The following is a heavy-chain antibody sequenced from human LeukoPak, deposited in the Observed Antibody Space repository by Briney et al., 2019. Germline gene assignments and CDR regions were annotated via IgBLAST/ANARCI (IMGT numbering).Heavy chain of an antibody. CDR2: ISYDGSNK. V-gene: IGHV3-30*04. D-gene: IGHD3-22*01. CDR3: AKEGDSSGYYHDY. CDR1: GFTFSSYA. Sequence: GGSLRLSCAASGFTFSSYAMHWVRQAPGKGLEWVAVISYDGSNKYYADSVKGRFTISRDNSKNTLYLQMNSLRAEDTAVYYCAKEGDSSGYYHDYWGQGTLVTVSS. J-gene: IGHJ4*02.